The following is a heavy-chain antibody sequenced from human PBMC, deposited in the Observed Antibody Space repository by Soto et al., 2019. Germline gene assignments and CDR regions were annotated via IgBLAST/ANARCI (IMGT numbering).Heavy chain of an antibody. CDR3: ASGPQGFGNWGNYYYYMDV. CDR2: IYYSGST. Sequence: SETLSLTCTVSGGSISSSSYYWGWIRQPPGKGLEWIGSIYYSGSTYYNPSLKSRVTISVDTSKNQFSLKLSSVTAADTAVYYCASGPQGFGNWGNYYYYMDVWGKGTTVTVSS. V-gene: IGHV4-39*01. CDR1: GGSISSSSYY. J-gene: IGHJ6*03. D-gene: IGHD7-27*01.